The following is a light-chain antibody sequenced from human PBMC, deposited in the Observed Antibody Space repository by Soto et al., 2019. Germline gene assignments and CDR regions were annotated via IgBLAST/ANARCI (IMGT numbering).Light chain of an antibody. CDR3: LQDYNYPRT. J-gene: IGKJ1*01. Sequence: AIQMTQSPSSLSASVGDRVTITCRASQGIRTELGWYQQRPGEAPKLLIYAASTLQSGVPSRFSGSGSGTDFTLTISSLQPGDFATYYCLQDYNYPRTFGQGTKVEIK. CDR1: QGIRTE. V-gene: IGKV1-6*02. CDR2: AAS.